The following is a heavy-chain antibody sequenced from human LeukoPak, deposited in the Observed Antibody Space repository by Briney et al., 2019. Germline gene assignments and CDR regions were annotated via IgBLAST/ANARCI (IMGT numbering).Heavy chain of an antibody. J-gene: IGHJ4*02. Sequence: SETLSLTCTVSVGSISSYYWNGIRPPAGKGLEWIGRIYTRGSTNYNPSLMSRVTMSVDTSKNQFSLKLSSVTAADTAVYYCAARAKNAAALDYWGQGTLVTVSS. CDR1: VGSISSYY. CDR2: IYTRGST. CDR3: AARAKNAAALDY. V-gene: IGHV4-4*07. D-gene: IGHD6-25*01.